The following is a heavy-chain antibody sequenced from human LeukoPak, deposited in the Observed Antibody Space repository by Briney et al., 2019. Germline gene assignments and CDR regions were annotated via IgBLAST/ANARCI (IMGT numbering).Heavy chain of an antibody. CDR1: GGTFSSYA. D-gene: IGHD3-22*01. CDR2: IIPIFGTA. Sequence: GASVKVSCKAAGGTFSSYAISWVRQAPGQGLEWMGGIIPIFGTANYAQKFQGRVTITADESTSTTYMEMCSLRSEDTAVYYCARGRDYYDSSGYYSYYFDYWGQGTLVTVSS. CDR3: ARGRDYYDSSGYYSYYFDY. V-gene: IGHV1-69*13. J-gene: IGHJ4*02.